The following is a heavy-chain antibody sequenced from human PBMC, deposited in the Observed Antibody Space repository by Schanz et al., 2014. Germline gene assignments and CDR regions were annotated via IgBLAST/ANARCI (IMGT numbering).Heavy chain of an antibody. CDR1: GFTFSSYA. D-gene: IGHD2-8*01. J-gene: IGHJ4*02. Sequence: EVQLLESGGGLVQPGGSLRLSCAASGFTFSSYAMSWVRQAPGKGLEWVSGISSSGGSTYYADSVKGRFTISRDNSKNTLNLQMNSLTAEYTGVYCGSKDPSHGDNEYYFDYWGQGTLVTVSS. V-gene: IGHV3-23*01. CDR2: ISSSGGST. CDR3: SKDPSHGDNEYYFDY.